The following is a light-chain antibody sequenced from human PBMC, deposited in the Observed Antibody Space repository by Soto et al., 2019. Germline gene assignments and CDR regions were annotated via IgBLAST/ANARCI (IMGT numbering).Light chain of an antibody. CDR1: SSDVGGYNY. Sequence: QSVLTQPRSVSGSPGQSVTISCTGTSSDVGGYNYVSWYQHHPGKAPKLMIYDVDKRPSGVPGRFSGSKPGNTASLTISGLQAEDEADYYCCSYAGSYTFVFGTGTKVTVL. CDR2: DVD. J-gene: IGLJ1*01. CDR3: CSYAGSYTFV. V-gene: IGLV2-11*01.